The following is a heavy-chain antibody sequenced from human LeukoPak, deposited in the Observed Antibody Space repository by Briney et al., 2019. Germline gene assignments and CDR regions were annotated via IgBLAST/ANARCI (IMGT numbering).Heavy chain of an antibody. CDR2: IYHSGST. Sequence: SETLSLTCTVSGYSISSGYYWGWIRQPPGKGLEWIGSIYHSGSTYYNPSLKSRVTISVDTSKNQFSLKLSSVTAADTAVYYCARLNYDFWSGSGGHFDYWGQGTLVTVS. J-gene: IGHJ4*02. CDR1: GYSISSGYY. V-gene: IGHV4-38-2*02. CDR3: ARLNYDFWSGSGGHFDY. D-gene: IGHD3-3*01.